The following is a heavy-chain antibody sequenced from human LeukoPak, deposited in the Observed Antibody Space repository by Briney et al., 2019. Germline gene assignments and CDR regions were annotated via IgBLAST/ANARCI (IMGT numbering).Heavy chain of an antibody. CDR1: GGSISSYY. CDR2: IYYSGST. J-gene: IGHJ6*03. V-gene: IGHV4-59*01. CDR3: ARGDAPSVYYYYYYMDV. Sequence: PSETLSLTCTVSGGSISSYYWSWIRQPPGKGLEWIGYIYYSGSTNYNPSLKSRVTISVDTSKNQFSLKLSSVTAADTAVYYCARGDAPSVYYYYYYMDVWGKGTTVTVSS. D-gene: IGHD2-2*01.